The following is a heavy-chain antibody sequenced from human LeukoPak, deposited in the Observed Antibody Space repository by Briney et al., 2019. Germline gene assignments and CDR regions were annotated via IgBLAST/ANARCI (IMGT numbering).Heavy chain of an antibody. Sequence: GGSLRLSCAASGFTVSSNYMSWFRQAPGKGLEWVSVIYSGGSTYYADSVKGRFTISRDNSKNTLYLQMNSLRAEDTAVYYCARAGRSWYGEKGYYFDYWGQGTLVTVSS. J-gene: IGHJ4*02. CDR1: GFTVSSNY. CDR2: IYSGGST. V-gene: IGHV3-66*02. D-gene: IGHD6-13*01. CDR3: ARAGRSWYGEKGYYFDY.